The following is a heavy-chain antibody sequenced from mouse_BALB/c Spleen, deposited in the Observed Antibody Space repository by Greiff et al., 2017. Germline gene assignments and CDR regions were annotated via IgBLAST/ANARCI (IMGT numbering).Heavy chain of an antibody. CDR1: GYSITSGYY. J-gene: IGHJ4*01. Sequence: EVQLQESGPGLVKPSQSLSLTCSVTGYSITSGYYWNWIRQFPGNKLEWMGYISYDGSNNYNPSLKNRISITRDTSKNQFFLKLNSVTTEDTATYYCASLDSSGFYYAMDYWGQGTSVTVSS. D-gene: IGHD3-2*01. V-gene: IGHV3-6*02. CDR3: ASLDSSGFYYAMDY. CDR2: ISYDGSN.